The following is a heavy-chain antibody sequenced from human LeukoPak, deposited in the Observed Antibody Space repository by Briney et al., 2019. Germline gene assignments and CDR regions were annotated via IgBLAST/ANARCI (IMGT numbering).Heavy chain of an antibody. CDR2: INHSGST. CDR3: ARGRDGYNLGPFDY. Sequence: SETLSLTCAVYGGSFRGYYWSWIRQPPGKGLEWIGEINHSGSTNYNPSLKSRVTISVDTSKNQFSLKLSSVTAADTAVYYCARGRDGYNLGPFDYWGQGTLVTVSS. J-gene: IGHJ4*02. D-gene: IGHD5-24*01. CDR1: GGSFRGYY. V-gene: IGHV4-34*01.